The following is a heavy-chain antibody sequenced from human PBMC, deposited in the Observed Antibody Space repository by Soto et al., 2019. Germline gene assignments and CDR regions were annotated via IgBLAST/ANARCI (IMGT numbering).Heavy chain of an antibody. V-gene: IGHV1-18*01. J-gene: IGHJ6*02. Sequence: QVQLVQSGDEVKKPGASVKVSCKASGYFFFHYGIAWVRQAPGQGLEWMGWISPYTGNTHSATKVQGRLTMTTDTSTSTAYMDLGRLTSDDTAVYYCVMVDNYVTPTPQDVWGQGTTVTVSS. CDR1: GYFFFHYG. D-gene: IGHD3-16*01. CDR2: ISPYTGNT. CDR3: VMVDNYVTPTPQDV.